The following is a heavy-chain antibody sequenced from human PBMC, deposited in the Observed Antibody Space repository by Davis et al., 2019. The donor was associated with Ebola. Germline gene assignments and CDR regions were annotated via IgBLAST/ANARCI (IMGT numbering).Heavy chain of an antibody. CDR1: GFTVSSNY. Sequence: PGGSLRLSCAGSGFTVSSNYMSWVRQAPGKGLEWVSVIYSGGSTYYADSVKGRFTISRDNSENTLYLQMNSLRAEGTAVYYCARDLRVGTYSGNYYRHYYYGMDVWGQGTTVTVSS. D-gene: IGHD1-26*01. CDR2: IYSGGST. J-gene: IGHJ6*02. CDR3: ARDLRVGTYSGNYYRHYYYGMDV. V-gene: IGHV3-66*01.